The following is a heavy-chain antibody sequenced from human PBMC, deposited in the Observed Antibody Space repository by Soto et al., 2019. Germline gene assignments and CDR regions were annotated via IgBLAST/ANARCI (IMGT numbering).Heavy chain of an antibody. CDR2: TNPNSGGT. Sequence: ASVKLSCKTSGYTFTNFYMHWVRHAPGQGLEWMGWTNPNSGGTKYAQNFQGWVTMTRDTSISTAYMELRSLRSDDTAVYYCVRDLDGSGSYYTDHWGPGTQVTVSS. V-gene: IGHV1-2*04. D-gene: IGHD3-10*01. J-gene: IGHJ4*02. CDR1: GYTFTNFY. CDR3: VRDLDGSGSYYTDH.